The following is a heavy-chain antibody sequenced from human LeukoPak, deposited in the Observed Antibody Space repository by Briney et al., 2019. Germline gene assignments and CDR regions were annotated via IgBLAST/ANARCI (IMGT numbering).Heavy chain of an antibody. V-gene: IGHV4-34*01. J-gene: IGHJ4*02. D-gene: IGHD3-10*01. CDR2: INHSGST. CDR3: ARGGYYGSGSYLYTE. CDR1: GGSFSGYY. Sequence: SETLFLTCAVYGGSFSGYYWSWIRQPPGKGLEWIGEINHSGSTNYNPSLKSRVTISVDTSKNQFSLKLSSVTAADTAVYYCARGGYYGSGSYLYTEWGQGTLVTVSS.